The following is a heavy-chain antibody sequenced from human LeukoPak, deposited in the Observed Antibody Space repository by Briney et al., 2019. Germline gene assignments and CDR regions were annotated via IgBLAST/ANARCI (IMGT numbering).Heavy chain of an antibody. D-gene: IGHD3-22*01. CDR2: ISGSGGST. V-gene: IGHV3-23*01. J-gene: IGHJ4*02. CDR1: GFTFSSYG. CDR3: AKRLPYYDSSGYIFNY. Sequence: LSGGSLRLSCAASGFTFSSYGMSWVRQAPGKGLEWVSAISGSGGSTYYADSVKGRFTISRDNSKNTLYLQMNSLRAEDTAVYYCAKRLPYYDSSGYIFNYWGQGTLVTVSS.